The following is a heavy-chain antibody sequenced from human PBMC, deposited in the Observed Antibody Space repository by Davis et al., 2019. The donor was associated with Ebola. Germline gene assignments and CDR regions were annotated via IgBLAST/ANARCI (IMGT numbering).Heavy chain of an antibody. CDR2: ISGSGGST. CDR1: GFTFSSYE. CDR3: ARAYGSSGWYEDWFDP. V-gene: IGHV3-23*01. D-gene: IGHD6-19*01. J-gene: IGHJ5*02. Sequence: GESLKISCAASGFTFSSYEMNWVRQAPGKGLEWVSAISGSGGSTYYADSVKGRCTISRDNSKNTLYLQMNSLRAEDTAVYYCARAYGSSGWYEDWFDPWGQGTLVTVSS.